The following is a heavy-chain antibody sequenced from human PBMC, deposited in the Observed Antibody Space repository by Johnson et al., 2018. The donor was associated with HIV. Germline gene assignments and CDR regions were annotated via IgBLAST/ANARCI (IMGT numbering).Heavy chain of an antibody. CDR2: ISYHGSNK. V-gene: IGHV3-30-3*01. CDR3: ARERYGSQAIDAFDI. D-gene: IGHD2-15*01. CDR1: GFTFSRYA. Sequence: QVQLVESGGGVVQPGRSLRLSCAPSGFTFSRYAMHWVRQAPGKGLEWVAVISYHGSNKYYADSVKGRFTISRDNSKNTLYLQMNSLITEDTAVYYCARERYGSQAIDAFDIWGQGTLVTVSS. J-gene: IGHJ3*02.